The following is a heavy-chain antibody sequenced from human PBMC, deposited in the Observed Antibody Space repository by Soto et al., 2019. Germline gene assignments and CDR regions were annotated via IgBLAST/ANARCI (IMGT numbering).Heavy chain of an antibody. V-gene: IGHV5-51*01. J-gene: IGHJ6*02. Sequence: PGESLKISCKGSGYTFTDYWIGWVRQLPGKGLEWMGIIYPGDSDTRYSPSFQGHVTITVDKSTNTAYLQWNTLRASDTAMYYCARLFSNFRYYYYPMDVWGQGTTVTVSS. CDR2: IYPGDSDT. CDR1: GYTFTDYW. D-gene: IGHD4-4*01. CDR3: ARLFSNFRYYYYPMDV.